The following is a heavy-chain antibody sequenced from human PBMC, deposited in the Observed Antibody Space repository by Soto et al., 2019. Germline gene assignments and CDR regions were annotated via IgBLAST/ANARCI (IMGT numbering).Heavy chain of an antibody. CDR2: ISSNGGST. CDR3: VKGPYCSSTSCYFSDYYYGMDV. D-gene: IGHD2-2*01. Sequence: DGSLKLSFSPSGFSFSTYAMHWVRQAPGKGQKKVSAISSNGGSTYYAESVKGRFTISRDTSKNTLYLQMSSLRAEDTALYYCVKGPYCSSTSCYFSDYYYGMDVWGQGT. CDR1: GFSFSTYA. V-gene: IGHV3-64D*06. J-gene: IGHJ6*02.